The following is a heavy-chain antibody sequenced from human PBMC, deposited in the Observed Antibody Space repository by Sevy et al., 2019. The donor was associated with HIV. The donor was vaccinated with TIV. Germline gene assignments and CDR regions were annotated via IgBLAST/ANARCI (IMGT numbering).Heavy chain of an antibody. J-gene: IGHJ4*02. D-gene: IGHD6-13*01. CDR3: ARRAYGSSHYVDY. V-gene: IGHV4-39*02. CDR1: GDSITSSSYY. Sequence: SETLSLTCSVSGDSITSSSYYWGWIRQPPGKGLEWIGIIYYRGNTYYNPSLKSRVTIFVDTSKNHFSLKLTSVTAADTAFYYCARRAYGSSHYVDYWGQGTLVTVSS. CDR2: IYYRGNT.